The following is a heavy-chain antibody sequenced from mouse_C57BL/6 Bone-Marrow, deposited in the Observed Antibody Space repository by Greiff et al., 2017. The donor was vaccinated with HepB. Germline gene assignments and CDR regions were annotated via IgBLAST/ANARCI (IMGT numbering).Heavy chain of an antibody. CDR1: GYSFTGYY. CDR3: ARDDYDGAWFAY. CDR2: INPSTGGT. Sequence: VQLQQSGPELVKPGASVKISCKASGYSFTGYYMHWVKQSSEKSLEWIGEINPSTGGTSYNQKFKGKATLTVDKSSSTAYMQLKSLTSEDSAVYYCARDDYDGAWFAYWGQGTLVTVSA. D-gene: IGHD2-4*01. J-gene: IGHJ3*01. V-gene: IGHV1-43*01.